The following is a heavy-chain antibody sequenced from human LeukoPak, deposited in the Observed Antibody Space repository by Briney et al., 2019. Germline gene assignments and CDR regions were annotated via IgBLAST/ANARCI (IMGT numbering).Heavy chain of an antibody. CDR1: GGSISSSNW. CDR3: AREIFGARAFEY. D-gene: IGHD3-3*01. J-gene: IGHJ4*02. Sequence: PSETLSLTCAVSGGSISSSNWWSWVRQTPGKGLEWIGEIFHSESVNSNPSLESRLTISLDKSKNHFSLELTSVTAADTALYFCAREIFGARAFEYWGQGILVTVSS. V-gene: IGHV4-4*02. CDR2: IFHSESV.